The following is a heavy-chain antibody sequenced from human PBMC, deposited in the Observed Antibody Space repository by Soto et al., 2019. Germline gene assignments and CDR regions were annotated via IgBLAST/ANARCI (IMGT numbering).Heavy chain of an antibody. J-gene: IGHJ4*02. CDR1: GYNFIDYY. CDR2: ISPKSGGT. Sequence: ASVKVSCKASGYNFIDYYIHWVRQAPGQGFEWMGRISPKSGGTNYAQKFEGRVTMTWDTSLNTAYMELSSLKSDDTSVYYCARPPGYISDWYYFDLWGQGTRVTVSS. CDR3: ARPPGYISDWYYFDL. V-gene: IGHV1-2*02. D-gene: IGHD3-9*01.